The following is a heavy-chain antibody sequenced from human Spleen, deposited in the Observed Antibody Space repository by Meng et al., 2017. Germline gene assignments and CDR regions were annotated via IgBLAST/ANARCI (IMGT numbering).Heavy chain of an antibody. D-gene: IGHD6-13*01. Sequence: ASVKVSCKTSGYTFTYYYIHWVRQAPGQGLESMGWFNPNSGRTNYAQKFQGRVTMTGDTSISTAYLDVNSLRSDDTAVYYCARDVAAAGLDSWGQGTLVTVSS. V-gene: IGHV1-2*02. CDR2: FNPNSGRT. CDR1: GYTFTYYY. J-gene: IGHJ4*02. CDR3: ARDVAAAGLDS.